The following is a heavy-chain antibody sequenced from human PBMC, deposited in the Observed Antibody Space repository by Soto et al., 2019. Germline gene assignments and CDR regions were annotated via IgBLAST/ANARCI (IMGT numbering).Heavy chain of an antibody. D-gene: IGHD2-2*01. CDR2: IYPGDSDT. CDR3: AKHEGYCSSTTCSNFDY. Sequence: GESLKISCKASGFTFTSYWIAWVRQMPGKGLEWMGIIYPGDSDTSYSPSFQGQVTISADKSINTAYLQWSSLKASDTAMYYCAKHEGYCSSTTCSNFDYWGQGXLVTVSS. J-gene: IGHJ4*02. V-gene: IGHV5-51*01. CDR1: GFTFTSYW.